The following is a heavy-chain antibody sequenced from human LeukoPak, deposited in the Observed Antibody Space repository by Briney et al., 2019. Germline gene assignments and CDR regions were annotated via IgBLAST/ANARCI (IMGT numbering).Heavy chain of an antibody. CDR2: IYGNT. D-gene: IGHD6-13*01. CDR1: GDSISSYY. J-gene: IGHJ4*02. CDR3: ARGFRRSWGHFDS. Sequence: SETLSLTCTVSGDSISSYYWTWIRQPPGKGLEWIGYIYGNTNYNPSLESRVTILVDTSKNQISLNLKSVTAADTALYFCARGFRRSWGHFDSWGQGTLVTVSS. V-gene: IGHV4-59*01.